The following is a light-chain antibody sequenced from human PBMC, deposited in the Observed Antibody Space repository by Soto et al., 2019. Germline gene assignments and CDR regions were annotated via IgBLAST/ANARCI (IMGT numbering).Light chain of an antibody. CDR1: QSVSSSY. CDR3: QQYDSSPANT. Sequence: EIVLTQSPGTLSLSPGERATLSCRASQSVSSSYLAWYQQKPGQAPRLLIYGASSRATGIPDRFSGSGSGTDFTLTISRLEPEDFAVYYCQQYDSSPANTFGQGTRLEIK. CDR2: GAS. V-gene: IGKV3-20*01. J-gene: IGKJ5*01.